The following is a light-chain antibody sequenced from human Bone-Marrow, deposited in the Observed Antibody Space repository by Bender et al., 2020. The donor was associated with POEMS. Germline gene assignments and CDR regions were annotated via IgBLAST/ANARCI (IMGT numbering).Light chain of an antibody. CDR3: AVWDDSLNGWV. CDR1: SSDVGGYNY. CDR2: EVS. J-gene: IGLJ3*02. V-gene: IGLV2-11*01. Sequence: QSALTQPRSVSGSPGQSVTISCTGTSSDVGGYNYVSWYQQHPGKAPKLMIYEVSQRPSGVPDRFSGSKSGNTASLAISGLQSEDEADYYCAVWDDSLNGWVFGGGTKLTVL.